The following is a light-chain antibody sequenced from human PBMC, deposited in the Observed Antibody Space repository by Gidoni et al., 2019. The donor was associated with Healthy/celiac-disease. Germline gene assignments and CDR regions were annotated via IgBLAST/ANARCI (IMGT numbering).Light chain of an antibody. CDR1: LSVSSY. CDR3: QQRRNWPPHT. CDR2: DAS. V-gene: IGKV3-11*01. J-gene: IGKJ4*01. Sequence: EIVLTPSPATLSLSPGERATLSCRASLSVSSYLAWYQQKPGQAPRLLIYDASNRATGIPARYSGSGSGTDFTLTIRCLEPEDFAIYYCQQRRNWPPHTFXGXTKVEIK.